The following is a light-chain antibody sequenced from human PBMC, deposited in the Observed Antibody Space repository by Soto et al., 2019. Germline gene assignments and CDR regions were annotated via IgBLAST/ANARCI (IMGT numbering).Light chain of an antibody. CDR3: QQYINWLRT. V-gene: IGKV3-15*01. CDR1: QSVSNN. Sequence: EIVMTQSPATLYVSPGERATLSCRASQSVSNNLAWYQQKPGQAPRLLIYGASTRAAGIPARFSRSESGTEFTLTLSSRQSEDFAFYYCQQYINWLRTIGQGSKVEIK. CDR2: GAS. J-gene: IGKJ1*01.